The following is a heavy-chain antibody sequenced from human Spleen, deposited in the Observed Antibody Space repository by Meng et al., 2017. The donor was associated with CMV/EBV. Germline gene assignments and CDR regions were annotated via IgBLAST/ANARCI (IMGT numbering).Heavy chain of an antibody. J-gene: IGHJ6*02. CDR3: ARSGYNGYGLDV. Sequence: GGSLRLSCAASGLTFSTSALHWVRQAPGMGLQWVSLITSNGFNKYYADSVKGRFTISRDNSKNTVDLQMSSLRVDDTAVYYCARSGYNGYGLDVWGQGTTVTVSS. CDR2: ITSNGFNK. V-gene: IGHV3-30*04. CDR1: GLTFSTSA. D-gene: IGHD5-24*01.